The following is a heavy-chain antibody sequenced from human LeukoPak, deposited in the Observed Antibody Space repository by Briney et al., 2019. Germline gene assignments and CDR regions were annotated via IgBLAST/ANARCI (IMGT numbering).Heavy chain of an antibody. Sequence: ASVKVSCKASGYTFTSYSINGVRQAPGQGLEWMGWISTSNSDTNYAQKLQGRVTMTTDTSTSTANMELRSLRSDDTAVYYCAKDRWRDGSSSFDNWGQGTLVTVSS. D-gene: IGHD6-6*01. CDR1: GYTFTSYS. J-gene: IGHJ4*02. CDR3: AKDRWRDGSSSFDN. CDR2: ISTSNSDT. V-gene: IGHV1-18*01.